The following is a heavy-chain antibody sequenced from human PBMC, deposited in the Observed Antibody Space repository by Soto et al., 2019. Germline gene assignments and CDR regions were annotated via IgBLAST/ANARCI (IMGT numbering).Heavy chain of an antibody. CDR3: ARASALYDSGTYEGGYYYFDS. V-gene: IGHV4-34*01. D-gene: IGHD3-10*01. CDR1: GGSLSGYY. J-gene: IGHJ4*02. CDR2: ISYSGGT. Sequence: PSETLSLTCAVYGGSLSGYYWTWIRQSPGKGKEWIGQISYSGGTNYNPSLKRRVFISIGTSNNQFFLELTSVTAADTAVYYCARASALYDSGTYEGGYYYFDSWDQGTPVTVSS.